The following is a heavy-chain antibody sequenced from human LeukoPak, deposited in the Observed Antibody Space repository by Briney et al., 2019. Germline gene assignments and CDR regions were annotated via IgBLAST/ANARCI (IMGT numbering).Heavy chain of an antibody. CDR1: GFTFSNAW. D-gene: IGHD2-2*01. V-gene: IGHV3-15*01. CDR2: IKSKTDGGTT. CDR3: TTDSGGRYCSSTGCAYAQIDY. Sequence: KTGGSLRLSCAASGFTFSNAWMSWVRQAPGKGLEWVGRIKSKTDGGTTDYAAPVKGRFTISRDDSKNTLYLQMNSLKTEDTAVYYCTTDSGGRYCSSTGCAYAQIDYWGQGTLVTVSS. J-gene: IGHJ4*02.